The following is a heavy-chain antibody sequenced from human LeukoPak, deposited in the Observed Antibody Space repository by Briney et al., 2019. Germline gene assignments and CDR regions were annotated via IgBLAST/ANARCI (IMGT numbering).Heavy chain of an antibody. CDR1: GFTFSSYG. V-gene: IGHV3-30*18. CDR2: ISYDGSNK. J-gene: IGHJ6*02. CDR3: AKDKLTSTYSSSWYAYYYYGMDV. D-gene: IGHD6-13*01. Sequence: PGGSLRLSCAASGFTFSSYGMHWVRQAPGKGLEWVAVISYDGSNKYYADSVKGRFTISRDNSKNTLYLQMNSLRAEDTAVYYCAKDKLTSTYSSSWYAYYYYGMDVWGQGTTVTVSS.